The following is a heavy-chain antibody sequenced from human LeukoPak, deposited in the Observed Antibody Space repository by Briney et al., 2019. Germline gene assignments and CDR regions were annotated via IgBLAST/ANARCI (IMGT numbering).Heavy chain of an antibody. CDR2: INPNSGGT. Sequence: GASVTVSCKASGYTFTGYYMHWVRQAPGQGLEWMGWINPNSGGTNYAQKFQGRVTMTRDTSISTAYMELSRLRSDDTAVYYCARGALSAYYYYYMDVWGKGTTVTISS. J-gene: IGHJ6*03. V-gene: IGHV1-2*02. CDR1: GYTFTGYY. CDR3: ARGALSAYYYYYMDV.